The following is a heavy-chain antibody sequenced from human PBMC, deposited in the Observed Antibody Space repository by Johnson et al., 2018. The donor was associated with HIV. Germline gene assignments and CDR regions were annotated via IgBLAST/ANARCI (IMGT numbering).Heavy chain of an antibody. Sequence: QVQLVESGGGVVQPGRSLRLSCAASGFTFSSYAFHWVRQAPAKGLEWVAVISYDGSNKYYADSVKGRFTISRDNSKNTLYLQMNSLRAEDTAVYYCARSDYPGIAVAGSAYDDAFD. CDR3: ARSDYPGIAVAGSAYDDAFD. CDR2: ISYDGSNK. D-gene: IGHD6-19*01. V-gene: IGHV3-30*04. CDR1: GFTFSSYA. J-gene: IGHJ3*01.